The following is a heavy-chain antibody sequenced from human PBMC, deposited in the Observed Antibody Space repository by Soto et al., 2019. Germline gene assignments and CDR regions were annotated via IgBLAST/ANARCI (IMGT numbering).Heavy chain of an antibody. CDR2: IYHAGST. Sequence: PLETLSLTCSVSGGSITNSNWWTWVRLPPAKGLEWIGDIYHAGSTKYNPSLERRVTISVDTSKNQFALTLTSVTAADTAVYFCARGPPIVGNTTPLDSWGQGTLVTVAS. D-gene: IGHD1-26*01. V-gene: IGHV4-4*02. CDR3: ARGPPIVGNTTPLDS. J-gene: IGHJ4*02. CDR1: GGSITNSNW.